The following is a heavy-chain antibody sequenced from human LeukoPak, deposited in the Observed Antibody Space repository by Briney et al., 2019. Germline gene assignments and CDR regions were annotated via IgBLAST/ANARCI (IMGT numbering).Heavy chain of an antibody. CDR3: ARVRGYSYGYKFFDY. Sequence: SETLSLTCAVYGGSFSGYYWSWIRQPPGKGLEWIGEINHSGSTNYNPSLKSRVTISVDTSKNQFSLKLSSVTAADTAVYYCARVRGYSYGYKFFDYWGQGTLVTVSS. V-gene: IGHV4-34*01. CDR2: INHSGST. J-gene: IGHJ4*02. D-gene: IGHD5-18*01. CDR1: GGSFSGYY.